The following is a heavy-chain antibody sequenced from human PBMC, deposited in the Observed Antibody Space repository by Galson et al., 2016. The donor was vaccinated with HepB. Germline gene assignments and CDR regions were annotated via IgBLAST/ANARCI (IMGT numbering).Heavy chain of an antibody. CDR2: IYTTGDT. CDR1: GASINSGDYY. Sequence: TLSLTCTVSGASINSGDYYWTWIRQPAGKGLEWIGRIYTTGDTNYNPPLKSRLTISIDTSKNQFSLKVTSVTAADTAVYYCARDEGGDYDILTGYYIKPWFDPWGQGTLVTVSS. V-gene: IGHV4-61*02. J-gene: IGHJ5*02. CDR3: ARDEGGDYDILTGYYIKPWFDP. D-gene: IGHD3-9*01.